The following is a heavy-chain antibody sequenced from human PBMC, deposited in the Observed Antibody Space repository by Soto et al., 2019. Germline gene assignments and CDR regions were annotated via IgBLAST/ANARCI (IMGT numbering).Heavy chain of an antibody. CDR2: MQPSSGRT. D-gene: IGHD2-21*02. V-gene: IGHV1-8*01. J-gene: IGHJ4*02. CDR3: ARGVTAGFDY. CDR1: GYSFTSLD. Sequence: QVQLVQSGAEVREPGASVKVSCKASGYSFTSLDINWVRQTTGQGLEWMGWMQPSSGRTGYAQKFQGRVTMTRDTSITTAYMELSSLTSDDTAFYYCARGVTAGFDYWGQGTLVTVSS.